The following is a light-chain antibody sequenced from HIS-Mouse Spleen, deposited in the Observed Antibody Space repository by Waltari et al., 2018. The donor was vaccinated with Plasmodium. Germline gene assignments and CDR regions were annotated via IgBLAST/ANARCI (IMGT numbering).Light chain of an antibody. CDR3: QQYYSYLLT. CDR2: AAS. CDR1: QGISSY. Sequence: AIRMTQSPSSFPASTGDRVTIPCRASQGISSYLAWYQQKPGKAPKLLIYAASTLQSGVPSRFSGSGSGTDFTLTISCLQSEDFATYYCQQYYSYLLTFGGGTKVEIK. V-gene: IGKV1-8*01. J-gene: IGKJ4*01.